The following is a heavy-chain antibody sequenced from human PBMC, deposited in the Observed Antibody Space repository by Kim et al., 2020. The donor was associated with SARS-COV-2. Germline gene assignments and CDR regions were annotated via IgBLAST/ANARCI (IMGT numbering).Heavy chain of an antibody. D-gene: IGHD6-19*01. CDR2: INHSGST. V-gene: IGHV4-34*01. CDR1: GGSFSGYY. Sequence: SETLSITCAVYGGSFSGYYWSWIRQPPGKGLEWIGEINHSGSTNYNPSLKSRVTISVDTSKNQFSLKLSSVTAADTAVYYCARGTRQWLVRGPYSYYMD. CDR3: ARGTRQWLVRGPYSYYMD. J-gene: IGHJ6*03.